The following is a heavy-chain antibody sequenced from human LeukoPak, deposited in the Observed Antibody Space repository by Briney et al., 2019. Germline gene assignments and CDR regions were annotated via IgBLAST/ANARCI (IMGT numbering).Heavy chain of an antibody. Sequence: PGGSLRLSCAASGFTFSSYAMSWVRQAPGKGLEWVSAISGSGGSTYYADSVEGRFTISRDNSKNTLYLQMNSLRAEDTAVYYCAKVEVTMVRGVIINEYYFDYWGQGTLVTVSS. CDR3: AKVEVTMVRGVIINEYYFDY. D-gene: IGHD3-10*01. CDR1: GFTFSSYA. V-gene: IGHV3-23*01. CDR2: ISGSGGST. J-gene: IGHJ4*02.